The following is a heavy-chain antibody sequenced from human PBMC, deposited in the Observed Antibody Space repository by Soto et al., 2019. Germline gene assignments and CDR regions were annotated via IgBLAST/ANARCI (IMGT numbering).Heavy chain of an antibody. D-gene: IGHD2-15*01. V-gene: IGHV3-23*01. CDR2: ISGSGGGT. Sequence: EVQLLESGGGLVQPGGSLRLSCAASGFTFSSYAMSWVRQAPGKGLEWVSGISGSGGGTDYADSVQGRFTISRDNSKNTLYLQMNSLRGEDTAVYYCAKVIRVVAATPFDYWGQGTLVTVSS. CDR1: GFTFSSYA. J-gene: IGHJ4*02. CDR3: AKVIRVVAATPFDY.